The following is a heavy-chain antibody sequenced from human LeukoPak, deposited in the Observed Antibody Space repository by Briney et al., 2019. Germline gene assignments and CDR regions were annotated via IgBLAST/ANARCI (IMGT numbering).Heavy chain of an antibody. Sequence: RASETLSLTCAVYGGSSSGYYWSWIRQPPGKGLEWIGEINHSGSTNYNPSLKSRVTISVDTSKNQFSLKLSSVTAADTAVYYCASQARSIVVVPAANPIHNWFDPWGQGTLVTVSS. CDR3: ASQARSIVVVPAANPIHNWFDP. CDR1: GGSSSGYY. D-gene: IGHD2-2*01. CDR2: INHSGST. J-gene: IGHJ5*02. V-gene: IGHV4-34*01.